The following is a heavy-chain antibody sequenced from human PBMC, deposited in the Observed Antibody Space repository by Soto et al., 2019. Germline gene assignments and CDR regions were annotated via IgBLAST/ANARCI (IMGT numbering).Heavy chain of an antibody. CDR1: GFTFSSYG. J-gene: IGHJ4*02. Sequence: GGSLRLSCAASGFTFSSYGMHWVRQAPGKGLEWVAVIWYDGSNKYYADSVKGRFTISRDNSKNTLYLQMNSLRAEDTAVYYCARGRITIVRGVKVSGSQIIPYIDYWGQGTPVTVSS. CDR2: IWYDGSNK. CDR3: ARGRITIVRGVKVSGSQIIPYIDY. D-gene: IGHD3-10*01. V-gene: IGHV3-33*01.